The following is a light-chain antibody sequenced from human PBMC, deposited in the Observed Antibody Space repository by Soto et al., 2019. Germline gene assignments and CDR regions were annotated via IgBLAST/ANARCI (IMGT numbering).Light chain of an antibody. J-gene: IGKJ5*01. CDR1: QRLVHSDGNTY. CDR2: KIS. Sequence: DLVMTQTPLSSPVTLGQPASISCRSSQRLVHSDGNTYLSWLQQRPGQPPRLLIYKISERFSGVPDRFSGSGAGTDFTLKISRVEAEDVGVYYCMQATQFPITFGQGTRLEIK. V-gene: IGKV2-24*01. CDR3: MQATQFPIT.